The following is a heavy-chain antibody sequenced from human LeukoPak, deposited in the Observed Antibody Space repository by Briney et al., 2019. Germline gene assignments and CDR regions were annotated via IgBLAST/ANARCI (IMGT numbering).Heavy chain of an antibody. J-gene: IGHJ4*02. Sequence: KPSETLSLTCTVSGGSISSSIYYWGWIRQPPGKGLEWIGSIYYSGSTYYNPSLKSRVTISVDTSKNQFSLKLSSVTAADTAVYYCARQVTVGSFFDYWGQGTLVTVSS. V-gene: IGHV4-39*01. D-gene: IGHD2-21*02. CDR1: GGSISSSIYY. CDR3: ARQVTVGSFFDY. CDR2: IYYSGST.